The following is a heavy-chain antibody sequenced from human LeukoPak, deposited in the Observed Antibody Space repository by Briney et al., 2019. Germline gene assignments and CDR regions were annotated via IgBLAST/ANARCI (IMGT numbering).Heavy chain of an antibody. D-gene: IGHD3-3*01. Sequence: PGGSLRLSCAASGFTFSSYWMSWVRQAPGKGLEWVANIKQVGSEKYYVDSVKGRFTISRDNAKNSLYLQMNSLRAEDTAVYYCAREYYDFWSGYSGFDPWGQGTLVTVSS. CDR1: GFTFSSYW. V-gene: IGHV3-7*01. CDR2: IKQVGSEK. CDR3: AREYYDFWSGYSGFDP. J-gene: IGHJ5*02.